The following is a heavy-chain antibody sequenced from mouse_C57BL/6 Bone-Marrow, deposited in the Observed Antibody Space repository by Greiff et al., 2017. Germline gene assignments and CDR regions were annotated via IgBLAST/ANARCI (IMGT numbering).Heavy chain of an antibody. CDR3: ARGAIVRRIFAY. V-gene: IGHV1-53*01. D-gene: IGHD2-5*01. Sequence: QVHVKQPGTELVKPGASVKLSCKASGYTFTSYWMHWVKQRPGQGLEWIGNINPSNGGTNYNEKFKSKATLTVDKSSSTAYMQLSSLTSEDSAVYYCARGAIVRRIFAYWGQGTLVTVSA. CDR2: INPSNGGT. J-gene: IGHJ3*01. CDR1: GYTFTSYW.